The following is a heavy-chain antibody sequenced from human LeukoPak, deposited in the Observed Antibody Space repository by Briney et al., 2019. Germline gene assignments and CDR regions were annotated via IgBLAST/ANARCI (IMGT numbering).Heavy chain of an antibody. V-gene: IGHV1-46*01. D-gene: IGHD6-6*01. CDR2: INPSGGST. CDR3: ARVLRYSSSPRPYFDY. J-gene: IGHJ4*02. Sequence: ASVKVSCKAPGYTFTSYYMHWVRQAPGQGLEWMGIINPSGGSTSYAQKFQGRVTMTRDTSTSTVYMELSSLRSEDTAVYYCARVLRYSSSPRPYFDYWGQGTLVTVSS. CDR1: GYTFTSYY.